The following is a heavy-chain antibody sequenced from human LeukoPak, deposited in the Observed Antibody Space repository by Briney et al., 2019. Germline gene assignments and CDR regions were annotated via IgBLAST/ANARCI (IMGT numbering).Heavy chain of an antibody. CDR2: INHSGST. V-gene: IGHV4-34*01. CDR1: GGSFSGYY. J-gene: IGHJ3*02. Sequence: PSETLSLTCAVYGGSFSGYYWSWIRQPPGKGLEWIGEINHSGSTNYNPSLKSRVTISVDTSKNQFSLKLSSVTAADTAVYYCARGSDSSGYYYRLDAFDIWGQGTMVTVSS. D-gene: IGHD3-22*01. CDR3: ARGSDSSGYYYRLDAFDI.